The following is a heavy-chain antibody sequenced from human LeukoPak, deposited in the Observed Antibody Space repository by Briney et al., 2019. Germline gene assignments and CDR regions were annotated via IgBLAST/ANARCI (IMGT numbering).Heavy chain of an antibody. CDR1: GFTFSSYG. D-gene: IGHD6-25*01. CDR2: ISYDGSNK. Sequence: GGSLRLSCAASGFTFSSYGMHWVRQAPGRGLEWVAVISYDGSNKYYADSVKGRFTISRDNSKNTLYLQMNSLRLEDTAVYYCARGGAATRVTLREAGDNWLDPWGQGTLVTVSS. CDR3: ARGGAATRVTLREAGDNWLDP. V-gene: IGHV3-30*03. J-gene: IGHJ5*02.